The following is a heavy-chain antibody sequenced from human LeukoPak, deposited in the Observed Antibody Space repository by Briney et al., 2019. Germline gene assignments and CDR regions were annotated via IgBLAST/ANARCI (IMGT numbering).Heavy chain of an antibody. Sequence: ASVKVSCKASGYTFTSYYMHWVRQAPGQGLEWMGWINPNSGGTNYAQKFQGRVTMTRDTSISTAYMELSRLRSDDTAVYYCARVRYYDSSGSIHDAFDIWGQGTMVTVSS. V-gene: IGHV1-2*02. D-gene: IGHD3-22*01. CDR3: ARVRYYDSSGSIHDAFDI. J-gene: IGHJ3*02. CDR2: INPNSGGT. CDR1: GYTFTSYY.